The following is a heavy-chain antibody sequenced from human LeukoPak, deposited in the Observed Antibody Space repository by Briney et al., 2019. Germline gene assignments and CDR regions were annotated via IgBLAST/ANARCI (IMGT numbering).Heavy chain of an antibody. D-gene: IGHD3-22*01. Sequence: QTGGSLRLSCAASGFTFSSYGMHWVRQVPGKGLEWVAVIWYDGSNKYYADSVKGRFTISRDNSKNTLYLQMNSLRAEDTAVYYCARAAYDSTGYLTLWGQGALVTVSS. CDR2: IWYDGSNK. CDR3: ARAAYDSTGYLTL. V-gene: IGHV3-33*08. J-gene: IGHJ4*02. CDR1: GFTFSSYG.